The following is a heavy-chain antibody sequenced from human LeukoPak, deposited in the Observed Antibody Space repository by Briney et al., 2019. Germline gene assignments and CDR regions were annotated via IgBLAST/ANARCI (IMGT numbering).Heavy chain of an antibody. CDR2: IFYSGST. CDR3: ARSGIAGYFDY. J-gene: IGHJ4*02. CDR1: GGSIISSTYY. D-gene: IGHD6-13*01. V-gene: IGHV4-39*01. Sequence: PSETLSLTCTVSGGSIISSTYYWGWIRQPPGKGLEWIGSIFYSGSTYYNPSLKSRVTISVDTSKNQFSLKLSSVTAADTAVYYCARSGIAGYFDYWGQGTLVTVSS.